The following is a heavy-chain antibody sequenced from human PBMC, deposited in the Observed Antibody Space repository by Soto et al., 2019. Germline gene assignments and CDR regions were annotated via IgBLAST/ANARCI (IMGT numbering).Heavy chain of an antibody. CDR2: IIPISGTA. CDR1: GGSFATYS. V-gene: IGHV1-69*06. D-gene: IGHD3-10*01. J-gene: IGHJ6*02. CDR3: ARGVGRTVRGLNLYYYYAMDV. Sequence: GXSVKVSCKASGGSFATYSISWVRQPPGQGLEWMGGIIPISGTAKYAQKFQGRITITGDKNTTTAYMDLSSLRFEDTAVYYCARGVGRTVRGLNLYYYYAMDVWGQGTPVTVSS.